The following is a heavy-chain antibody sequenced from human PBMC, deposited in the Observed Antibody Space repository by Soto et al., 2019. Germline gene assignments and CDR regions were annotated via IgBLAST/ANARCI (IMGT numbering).Heavy chain of an antibody. CDR1: GFTFSNAW. D-gene: IGHD2-15*01. V-gene: IGHV3-15*01. J-gene: IGHJ4*02. Sequence: GGSLRLSCAASGFTFSNAWMSWVRQAPGMGLEWVGRIRSNTDGGTADYAAPVKGRFTISRDDSKNTLYLQMNSLKTEDTALYFCTTETATYNIGMVVGTTPLDFWGQGTQVTVSS. CDR2: IRSNTDGGTA. CDR3: TTETATYNIGMVVGTTPLDF.